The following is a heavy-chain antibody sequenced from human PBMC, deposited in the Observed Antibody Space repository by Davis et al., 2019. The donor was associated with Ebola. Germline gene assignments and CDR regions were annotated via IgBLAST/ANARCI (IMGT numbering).Heavy chain of an antibody. D-gene: IGHD4-23*01. Sequence: AASVKVSCKASGYTFTSYGISWVRQAPGQGLERMGWISAYNGNTNYAQKFQGRVSMTRNTSISTAYMELSSLRSEDTAVYYCARGQQLTPDYWGQGTLVTVSS. CDR3: ARGQQLTPDY. CDR1: GYTFTSYG. CDR2: ISAYNGNT. V-gene: IGHV1-18*01. J-gene: IGHJ4*02.